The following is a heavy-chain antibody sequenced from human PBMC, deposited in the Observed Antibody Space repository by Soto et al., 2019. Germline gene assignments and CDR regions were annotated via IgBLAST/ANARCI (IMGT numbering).Heavy chain of an antibody. Sequence: QVQLVQSGAEVKKPGSSVKVSCKASGDTLNNYAINWVRQAPGQGLEWMGGILPIFKTPTYAQKFQGRVTIAADESTSTAYMEVSSLRSDDTVVYFCATLASGGYFFQYWGQGTLVTVSS. CDR1: GDTLNNYA. D-gene: IGHD5-12*01. CDR3: ATLASGGYFFQY. V-gene: IGHV1-69*01. J-gene: IGHJ4*02. CDR2: ILPIFKTP.